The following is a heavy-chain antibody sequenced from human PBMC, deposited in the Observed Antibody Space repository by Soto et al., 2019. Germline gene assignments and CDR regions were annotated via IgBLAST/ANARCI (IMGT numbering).Heavy chain of an antibody. CDR3: ARVSGQLVVGFLYYYYYYMDV. CDR2: INSDGSST. V-gene: IGHV3-74*01. CDR1: GFTFSSYW. D-gene: IGHD6-6*01. J-gene: IGHJ6*03. Sequence: GGSLRLSCAASGFTFSSYWMHWVRQAPGKGLVWVSRINSDGSSTSYADSVKGRFTISRDNAKNTLYLQMNSLRAEDTAVYYCARVSGQLVVGFLYYYYYYMDVWGKGTTVTVSS.